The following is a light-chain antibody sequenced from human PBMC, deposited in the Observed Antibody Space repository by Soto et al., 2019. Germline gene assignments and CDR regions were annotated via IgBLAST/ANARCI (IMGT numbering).Light chain of an antibody. Sequence: QSVLTQPPSVSGAPGQRVTISCTGSSSNIGAGYDVHWYQQHPGTAPKLLIYGNSNRPSGVPDRFSGSKSGTSASLAITGLQAEDEADYDCQSYDSSLSGWVFGGGTKLTVL. CDR1: SSNIGAGYD. CDR3: QSYDSSLSGWV. CDR2: GNS. V-gene: IGLV1-40*01. J-gene: IGLJ3*02.